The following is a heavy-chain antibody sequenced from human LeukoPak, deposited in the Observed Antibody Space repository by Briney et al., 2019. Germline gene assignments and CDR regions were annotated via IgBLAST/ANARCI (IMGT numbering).Heavy chain of an antibody. CDR3: TRRGVPGGGVGVVVAATGFDS. D-gene: IGHD2-15*01. CDR2: IRSKANNYAT. CDR1: GFTFSGHA. Sequence: GGSLTLSCAAYGFTFSGHAMHWVRQPSGKGLEWVGRIRSKANNYATAYAASVKGRFNISRDDSKNTAYLQMNSLKAEDTAVYYCTRRGVPGGGVGVVVAATGFDSWGQGTLVTVSS. J-gene: IGHJ5*01. V-gene: IGHV3-73*01.